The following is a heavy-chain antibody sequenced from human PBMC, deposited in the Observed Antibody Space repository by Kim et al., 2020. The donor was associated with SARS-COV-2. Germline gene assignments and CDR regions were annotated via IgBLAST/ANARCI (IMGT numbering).Heavy chain of an antibody. V-gene: IGHV3-30-3*01. J-gene: IGHJ4*02. CDR1: GFTFSSYA. Sequence: GGSLRLSCAASGFTFSSYAMHWVRQAPGKGLEWVAVISYDGSNKYYADSVKGRFTISRDNSKNTLYLQMNSLRAEDTAVYYCASITSGSYLFFDYWGQGTLVTVSS. CDR2: ISYDGSNK. D-gene: IGHD1-26*01. CDR3: ASITSGSYLFFDY.